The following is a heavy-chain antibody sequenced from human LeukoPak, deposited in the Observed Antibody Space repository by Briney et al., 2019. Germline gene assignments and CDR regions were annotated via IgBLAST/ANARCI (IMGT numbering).Heavy chain of an antibody. Sequence: SSETLSLTCSVSGDSISIYYWSWIRQPPGKGLEWIGDIYNSGSTNYNPSLKSRVTISVDTSKNQFSLKLTSVTAADTAVYYCARAYGDYEGTPFDYWGQGTLVTVSS. CDR1: GDSISIYY. J-gene: IGHJ4*02. CDR3: ARAYGDYEGTPFDY. CDR2: IYNSGST. V-gene: IGHV4-59*13. D-gene: IGHD4-17*01.